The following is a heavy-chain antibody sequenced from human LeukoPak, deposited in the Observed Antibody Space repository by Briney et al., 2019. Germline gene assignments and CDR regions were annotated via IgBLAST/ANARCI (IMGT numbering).Heavy chain of an antibody. V-gene: IGHV3-9*01. J-gene: IGHJ4*02. CDR1: GFTFDDYA. CDR3: ASRSSRDCSSASCRPFNY. CDR2: ISWNSGSK. D-gene: IGHD2-2*01. Sequence: PGGSLRLSCVASGFTFDDYAIHWVRQAPGKGLEWVSGISWNSGSKDYADSVKGRFTISRDNAKKSLYLQMNSLRAEDTALYYCASRSSRDCSSASCRPFNYWGQGTLVTVSS.